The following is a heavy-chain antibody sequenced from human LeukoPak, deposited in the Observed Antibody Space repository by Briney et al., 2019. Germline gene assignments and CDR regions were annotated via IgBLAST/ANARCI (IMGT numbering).Heavy chain of an antibody. J-gene: IGHJ4*02. CDR3: ARNRGQLEY. D-gene: IGHD1-14*01. V-gene: IGHV3-23*01. Sequence: PGGSLTLSCVASGFTFDTYAMSWVRQFPGKGLEWISTIAGNGYPFVVDSVKGRFTISRDNTKNSLYLQMNSLRAEDSAVYYCARNRGQLEYWGQGTLVTVSS. CDR1: GFTFDTYA. CDR2: IAGNGYP.